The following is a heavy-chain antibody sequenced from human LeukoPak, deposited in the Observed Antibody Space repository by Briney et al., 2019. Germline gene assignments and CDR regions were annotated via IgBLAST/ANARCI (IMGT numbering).Heavy chain of an antibody. Sequence: SETLSLTCTVSGGSISSYYWSWIRQPPGKGLEWIGYIYYSGSTNYNPSLKSRVTISVDTSKNQFSLKLSSVTAADTALYYCARGRRDGYNFYWYFDLWGRGTLVTVSS. D-gene: IGHD5-24*01. CDR3: ARGRRDGYNFYWYFDL. CDR2: IYYSGST. V-gene: IGHV4-59*08. J-gene: IGHJ2*01. CDR1: GGSISSYY.